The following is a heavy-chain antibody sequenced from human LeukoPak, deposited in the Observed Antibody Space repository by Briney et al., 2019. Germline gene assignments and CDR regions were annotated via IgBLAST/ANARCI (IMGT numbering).Heavy chain of an antibody. D-gene: IGHD3-22*01. CDR3: ARHAYYYDSSGYLPYYFDY. CDR1: GGSISSYY. CDR2: IYSSGST. J-gene: IGHJ4*02. Sequence: SETLSLTCTVSGGSISSYYWSWIRQPPGKGLEWIGYIYSSGSTNYNPSLKSRVTISVDTSKNQFSLKLNSVTAADTAVYYCARHAYYYDSSGYLPYYFDYCGQGTLVNVSS. V-gene: IGHV4-59*08.